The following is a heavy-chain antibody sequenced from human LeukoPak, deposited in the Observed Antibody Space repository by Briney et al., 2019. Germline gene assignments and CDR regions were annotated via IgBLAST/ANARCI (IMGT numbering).Heavy chain of an antibody. Sequence: GGSLRLSCAASGFTFSSYAMSWVRQAPGKGLEWVSAISGSGGSTYYADSVKGRFTISRDNSKNTLYLQMNSLRAEDTAVYYCARGSYYAILTGYRWFDPWGQGTLVTVSS. V-gene: IGHV3-23*01. CDR1: GFTFSSYA. D-gene: IGHD3-9*01. CDR2: ISGSGGST. J-gene: IGHJ5*02. CDR3: ARGSYYAILTGYRWFDP.